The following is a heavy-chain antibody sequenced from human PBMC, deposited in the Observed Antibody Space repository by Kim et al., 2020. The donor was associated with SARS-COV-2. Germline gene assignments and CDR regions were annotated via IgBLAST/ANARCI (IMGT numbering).Heavy chain of an antibody. J-gene: IGHJ6*03. CDR3: AKPSSTSCPCSYMDV. Sequence: GGSLRLSCAASGFTFSTYWMYWVRQAPGKGLVWVSRINSDGSSTNYADSVKGRFTISRDNAKNTLYLQMNSLRAEDTAVYYCAKPSSTSCPCSYMDVWGKGTTFTVSS. V-gene: IGHV3-74*01. CDR1: GFTFSTYW. D-gene: IGHD2-2*01. CDR2: INSDGSST.